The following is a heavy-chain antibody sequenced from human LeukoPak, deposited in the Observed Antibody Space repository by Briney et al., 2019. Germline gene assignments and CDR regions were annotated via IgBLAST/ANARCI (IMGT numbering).Heavy chain of an antibody. CDR1: GDSISSYF. CDR3: ARRTTVVAAYYGSGYWLDP. V-gene: IGHV4-59*08. CDR2: FSCTGNT. Sequence: SETLSLTCSVSGDSISSYFWNWMRQSPGKGLEWIGSFSCTGNTNYSPSLESRVTISGDTSKNQFSLRLTSVTAADTAIYYCARRTTVVAAYYGSGYWLDPWGQGILVTVSS. D-gene: IGHD3-10*01. J-gene: IGHJ5*02.